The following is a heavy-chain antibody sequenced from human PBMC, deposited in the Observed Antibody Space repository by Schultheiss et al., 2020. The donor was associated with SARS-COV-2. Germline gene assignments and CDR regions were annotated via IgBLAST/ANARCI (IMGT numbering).Heavy chain of an antibody. J-gene: IGHJ3*02. V-gene: IGHV3-30*04. D-gene: IGHD3-22*01. CDR2: ISYDGSNK. CDR1: GFTFSSYA. Sequence: GESLKISCAASGFTFSSYAMHWVRQAPGKGLEWVAVISYDGSNKYYADSVNGRFTISRDNSKNTLYLQMNSLRDEDTAVYYYARDPFDYYDSLGAIDIWGQGTMVTVSS. CDR3: ARDPFDYYDSLGAIDI.